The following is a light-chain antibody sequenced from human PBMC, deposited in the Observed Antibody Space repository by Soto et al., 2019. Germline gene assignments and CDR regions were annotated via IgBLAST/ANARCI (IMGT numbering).Light chain of an antibody. CDR3: QQSYSALYT. CDR1: HSVTTY. J-gene: IGKJ2*01. V-gene: IGKV1-39*01. CDR2: SAS. Sequence: DIQANQSRSSLSASVGDRVTITCRSRHSVTTYLYWYQQKPGKAPNLLIYSASSLQTGVPPRFSGCGSGTDFTRTIHTLQPEDFAPYYSQQSYSALYTFGQGTTLE.